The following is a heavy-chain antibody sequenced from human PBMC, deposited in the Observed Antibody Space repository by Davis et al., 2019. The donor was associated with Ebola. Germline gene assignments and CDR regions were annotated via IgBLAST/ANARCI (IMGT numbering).Heavy chain of an antibody. CDR1: GYSFTGYY. D-gene: IGHD1-26*01. CDR2: INPDSGRT. Sequence: ASVKVSCQASGYSFTGYYIHWVRQAPGQGLEWMGWINPDSGRTNYAQNFQGKVTLTRDTSISTAYMELTRLTSDDTAVYYCARGGVYPFSGSHQDYWGRGTLVTVS. J-gene: IGHJ4*02. V-gene: IGHV1-2*02. CDR3: ARGGVYPFSGSHQDY.